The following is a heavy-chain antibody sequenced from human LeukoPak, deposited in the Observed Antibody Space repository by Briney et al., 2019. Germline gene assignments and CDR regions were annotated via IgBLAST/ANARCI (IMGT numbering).Heavy chain of an antibody. D-gene: IGHD6-13*01. CDR1: GFTFSTYG. CDR3: ARDARGGSSSWLFDY. V-gene: IGHV3-30*02. J-gene: IGHJ4*02. Sequence: GGSLRLSCAASGFTFSTYGIHWVRQAPGKGLEWVVFIRYDGSNKYYADSVKGRFTISRDNSKNTLYLQMNSLRAEDTAVYYCARDARGGSSSWLFDYWSQGTLVTVSS. CDR2: IRYDGSNK.